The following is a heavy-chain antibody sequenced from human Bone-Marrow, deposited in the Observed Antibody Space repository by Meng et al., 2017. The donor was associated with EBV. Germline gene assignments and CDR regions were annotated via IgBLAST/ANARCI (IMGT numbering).Heavy chain of an antibody. V-gene: IGHV1-69*01. CDR1: GDTFGYYT. CDR2: IIPSFGTT. J-gene: IGHJ5*02. CDR3: ARESPDRSTDP. Sequence: QVQLVQSGAEVKKPGSLVKVSCNVSGDTFGYYTFSWVRQAPGQGPEWMGGIIPSFGTTSYAQKFQGRVTISADESTTTAYMELRSLTLDDTAVYYCARESPDRSTDPWGQGTLVTVSS.